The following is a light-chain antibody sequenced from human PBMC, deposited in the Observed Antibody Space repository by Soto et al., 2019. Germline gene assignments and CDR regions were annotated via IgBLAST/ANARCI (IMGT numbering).Light chain of an antibody. CDR2: EVS. Sequence: QSALTQPASVSGSPGQSITISCTGTSSDVGGYNYVSWYQQHPGNAPKLMIYEVSNRPSGVSNRFSGSKSGNTASLTISGLQAEDEADYYCSSYTSSSIPYVFGTGTKLTVL. J-gene: IGLJ1*01. CDR3: SSYTSSSIPYV. V-gene: IGLV2-14*01. CDR1: SSDVGGYNY.